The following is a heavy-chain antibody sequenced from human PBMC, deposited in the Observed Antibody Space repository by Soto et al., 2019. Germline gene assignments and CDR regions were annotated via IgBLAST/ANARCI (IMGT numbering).Heavy chain of an antibody. D-gene: IGHD1-7*01. CDR1: GDTYTANY. CDR2: INPKSGGT. CDR3: ARTKNPITGATRDYYSGMDV. J-gene: IGHJ6*02. V-gene: IGHV1-2*02. Sequence: ASVKGSCKASGDTYTANYIHWVRQAPGQGFEWMGWINPKSGGTNYPQKFQGRVTMTRDTSLSTVYMTLTRLTSDDTAVYYCARTKNPITGATRDYYSGMDVWGQGTTVPVSS.